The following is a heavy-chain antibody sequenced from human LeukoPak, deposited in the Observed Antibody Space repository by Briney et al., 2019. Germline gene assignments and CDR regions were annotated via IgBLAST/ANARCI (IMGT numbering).Heavy chain of an antibody. J-gene: IGHJ3*02. D-gene: IGHD1-14*01. CDR1: GFSFRAFP. V-gene: IGHV3-23*01. CDR3: AKSLLTTAAGSGRAFDI. Sequence: HPGGSLRLSCTASGFSFRAFPMGWVRQSPGKGLEWVSSISAGADLTFYADSVRGRFSISRENSKDTLYLQMNSLRAEDTAVYYCAKSLLTTAAGSGRAFDIWGQGTMVTVSS. CDR2: ISAGADLT.